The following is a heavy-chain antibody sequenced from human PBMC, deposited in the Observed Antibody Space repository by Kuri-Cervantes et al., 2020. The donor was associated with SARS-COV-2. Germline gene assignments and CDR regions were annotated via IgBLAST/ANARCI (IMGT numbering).Heavy chain of an antibody. J-gene: IGHJ4*02. V-gene: IGHV5-51*01. D-gene: IGHD6-13*01. CDR3: ARRTGQQLFDY. Sequence: GGSLRLSCKGPGYSFTSYWIGWVRQMPGKGLEWMGIIYPGDSDTRYSPSFQGQVTISADKSISTAYLQWSSLKASDTAMYYCARRTGQQLFDYWGQGTLVTVSS. CDR2: IYPGDSDT. CDR1: GYSFTSYW.